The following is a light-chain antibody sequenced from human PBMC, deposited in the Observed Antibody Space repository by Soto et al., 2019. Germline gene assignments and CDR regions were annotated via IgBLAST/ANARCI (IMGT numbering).Light chain of an antibody. V-gene: IGKV3-11*01. CDR1: QSISGE. CDR2: DTY. Sequence: EVVLTQSPATLSLSPGGRATLSCRTSQSISGELAWYQQTPGQAPRLIIFDTYNRATGIPARFSGSGSETDFTLTISGLEPEDFGVYYCQQRRNWPLTFGGGTKVEI. CDR3: QQRRNWPLT. J-gene: IGKJ4*01.